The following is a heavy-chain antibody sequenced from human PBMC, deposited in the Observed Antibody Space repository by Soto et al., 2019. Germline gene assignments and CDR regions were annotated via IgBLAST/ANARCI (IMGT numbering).Heavy chain of an antibody. Sequence: GGSLRLSCAASGFTFSSYSMNWVRQAPGKGLEWVSSISSSSSYIYYADSVKGRFTISRDNAKNSLYLQMNSLRAEDTAVYYCARIYCTNGVCLHDAFDIWGQGTMVTVSS. CDR1: GFTFSSYS. J-gene: IGHJ3*02. V-gene: IGHV3-21*01. CDR3: ARIYCTNGVCLHDAFDI. D-gene: IGHD2-8*01. CDR2: ISSSSSYI.